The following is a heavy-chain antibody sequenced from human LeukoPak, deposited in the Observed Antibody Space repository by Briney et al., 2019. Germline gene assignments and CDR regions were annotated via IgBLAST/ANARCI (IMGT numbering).Heavy chain of an antibody. CDR1: GASIGSFY. Sequence: PSETLSLTCTVSGASIGSFYWSWIRQPAGKGLEWIGRVHSSGSTNYIPSIKSRVTMSVDTSKNQFSLKLNTVTAADTAMYYCAREAVDYGSGSDDYWGQGILVTVSS. CDR3: AREAVDYGSGSDDY. D-gene: IGHD3-10*01. V-gene: IGHV4-4*07. CDR2: VHSSGST. J-gene: IGHJ4*02.